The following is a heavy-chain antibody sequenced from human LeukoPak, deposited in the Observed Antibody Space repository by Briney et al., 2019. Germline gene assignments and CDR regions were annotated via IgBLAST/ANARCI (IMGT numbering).Heavy chain of an antibody. V-gene: IGHV1-8*03. CDR3: ATETDESGYDDAFDI. D-gene: IGHD3-22*01. CDR1: GYTFTSYD. J-gene: IGHJ3*02. Sequence: ASVKVSCKASGYTFTSYDINWVRQATGQGLEWMGWMNPNSGNTGYAQKFQGRVTITRNTSISTAYMELSSLRSEDTAVYYCATETDESGYDDAFDIWGQGTMVTVSS. CDR2: MNPNSGNT.